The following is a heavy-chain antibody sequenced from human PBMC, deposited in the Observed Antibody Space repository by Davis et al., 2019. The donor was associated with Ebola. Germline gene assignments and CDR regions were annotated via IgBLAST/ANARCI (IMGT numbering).Heavy chain of an antibody. Sequence: AASVKVSCKASGYTFTGYYIHWVRQAPGQGLEWMGRINPNTGGTNYPQKFQGRVAMTWDTSISTAYMELSRLTSDDTAVYYCARKSIWEQRAFDIWGQGTMVTVFS. V-gene: IGHV1-2*06. CDR2: INPNTGGT. J-gene: IGHJ3*02. D-gene: IGHD1-26*01. CDR1: GYTFTGYY. CDR3: ARKSIWEQRAFDI.